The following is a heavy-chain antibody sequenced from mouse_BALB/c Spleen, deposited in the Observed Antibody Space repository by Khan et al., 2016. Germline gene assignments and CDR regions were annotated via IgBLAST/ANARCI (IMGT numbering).Heavy chain of an antibody. D-gene: IGHD2-1*01. V-gene: IGHV1-61*01. J-gene: IGHJ4*01. CDR2: IHPSDSES. CDR3: TRSAYGNQPYYAMNY. CDR1: GYSFTRYW. Sequence: QVQLQQPGTELVRPGASVKLSCKASGYSFTRYWMNWVKQRPGQGLEWIGMIHPSDSESRLNQKFKDKATLTVDNSSSIAYMQLSSPTSEDSAVYYCTRSAYGNQPYYAMNYWGQGTSVTVSS.